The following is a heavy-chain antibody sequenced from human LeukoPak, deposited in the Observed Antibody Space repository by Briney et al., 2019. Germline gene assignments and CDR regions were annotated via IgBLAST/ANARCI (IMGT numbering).Heavy chain of an antibody. D-gene: IGHD1-26*01. CDR1: GFTFSSYS. J-gene: IGHJ5*02. CDR2: ISSSSSYI. Sequence: GGSLRLSRAASGFTFSSYSMNWVRQAPGKGLEWVSSISSSSSYIYYADSVKGRFTISRDNAKNSLYLQMNSLRAEDTAVYYCARDVSGSYGGNWFDPWGQGTLVTVSS. V-gene: IGHV3-21*01. CDR3: ARDVSGSYGGNWFDP.